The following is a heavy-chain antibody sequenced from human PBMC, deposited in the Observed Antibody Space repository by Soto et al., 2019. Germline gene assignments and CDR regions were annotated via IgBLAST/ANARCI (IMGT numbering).Heavy chain of an antibody. D-gene: IGHD6-6*01. CDR3: ARRRIAAAQHYYGMDV. Sequence: ASVKVSCKASGGTFSSYAISWVRQAPGQGLEWMGGIIPIFGTANYAQKFQGRVTITADESTSTAYMELSSLRSEDTAVYYCARRRIAAAQHYYGMDVWGQGTTVTV. V-gene: IGHV1-69*13. CDR2: IIPIFGTA. J-gene: IGHJ6*02. CDR1: GGTFSSYA.